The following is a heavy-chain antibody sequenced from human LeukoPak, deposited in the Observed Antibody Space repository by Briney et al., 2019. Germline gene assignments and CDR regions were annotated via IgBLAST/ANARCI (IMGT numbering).Heavy chain of an antibody. Sequence: GGSLGLSCAASGFTFSSYAMHWVRQAPGKGLEWVAVISYDGSNKYYADSVKGRFTISRDNSKNTLYLQMNSLRAEDTAVYYCARAEMVLLYSSGPKPLDYWGQGTLVTVSS. CDR3: ARAEMVLLYSSGPKPLDY. V-gene: IGHV3-30-3*01. CDR2: ISYDGSNK. J-gene: IGHJ4*02. D-gene: IGHD6-19*01. CDR1: GFTFSSYA.